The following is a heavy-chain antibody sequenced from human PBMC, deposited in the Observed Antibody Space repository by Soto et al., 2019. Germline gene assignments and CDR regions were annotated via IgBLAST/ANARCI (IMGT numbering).Heavy chain of an antibody. Sequence: SETLSLTCTVSGGSISSYYWSWIRQPPGKGLEWIGYIYYSGSTNYNPSLKSRVTISVDTSKNQFSLKLSSVTAADTAVYYCARLIRHITMVRGVMFRFDPWGQGTLVTVSS. D-gene: IGHD3-10*01. CDR3: ARLIRHITMVRGVMFRFDP. CDR1: GGSISSYY. J-gene: IGHJ5*02. V-gene: IGHV4-59*08. CDR2: IYYSGST.